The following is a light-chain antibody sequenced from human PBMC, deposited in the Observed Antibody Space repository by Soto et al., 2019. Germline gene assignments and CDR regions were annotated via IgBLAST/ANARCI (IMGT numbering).Light chain of an antibody. V-gene: IGKV4-1*01. Sequence: DIVMTQSPDSLAVSLGERATIHCKSSQSLLFNSNNKNYLAWYQQRPGQPPKLLIYCASTRHSGVPDRFSGSGSGTDFTLTLNSLQAEDLAVYYCHQYYSPPQPFGQGTKVAIK. CDR1: QSLLFNSNNKNY. CDR2: CAS. J-gene: IGKJ1*01. CDR3: HQYYSPPQP.